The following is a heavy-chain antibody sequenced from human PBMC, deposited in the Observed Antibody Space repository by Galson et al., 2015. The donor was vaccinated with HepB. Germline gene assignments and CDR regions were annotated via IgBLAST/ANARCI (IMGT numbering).Heavy chain of an antibody. CDR2: ISYDAKNV. Sequence: SLRLSCAGSGFSLSNSAMHWVRQAPGKRLEWVAKISYDAKNVYYAESLRGRSAISRDYSKNALYLEINSLRVEDTAVYYCAADATTIVTAFDYWGQGTLVTVSS. D-gene: IGHD2/OR15-2a*01. V-gene: IGHV3-30*03. J-gene: IGHJ4*02. CDR1: GFSLSNSA. CDR3: AADATTIVTAFDY.